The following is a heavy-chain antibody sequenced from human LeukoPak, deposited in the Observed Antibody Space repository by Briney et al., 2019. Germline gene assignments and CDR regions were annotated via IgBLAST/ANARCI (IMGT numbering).Heavy chain of an antibody. J-gene: IGHJ5*02. CDR3: AKEGWTVTYNWFDP. CDR2: ISGSGGST. CDR1: GFTFRTYA. D-gene: IGHD4-17*01. V-gene: IGHV3-23*01. Sequence: TGGSLRLSCAASGFTFRTYAMSWVRQAPGKGLEWVSAISGSGGSTYYADSVKGRFTISRDNSKNTLYLQMNSLRAEDTAVYYCAKEGWTVTYNWFDPWGQGTLVTVSS.